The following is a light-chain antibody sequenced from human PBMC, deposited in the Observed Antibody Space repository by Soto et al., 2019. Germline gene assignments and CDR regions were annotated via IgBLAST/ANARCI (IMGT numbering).Light chain of an antibody. CDR3: QSYDSSLSSYV. CDR2: GNS. Sequence: QSVLTQPPSVSGAPGQRVTISCTGSSPNIGAGYDVHWYQQLPGTAPKLLIYGNSNRPSGVPDRFSASKSGTSASLAITGLQAEDEADYYCQSYDSSLSSYVFGTGTKVTVL. CDR1: SPNIGAGYD. V-gene: IGLV1-40*01. J-gene: IGLJ1*01.